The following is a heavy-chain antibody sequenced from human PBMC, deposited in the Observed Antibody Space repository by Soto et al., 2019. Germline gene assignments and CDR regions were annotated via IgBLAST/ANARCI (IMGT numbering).Heavy chain of an antibody. D-gene: IGHD3-10*01. J-gene: IGHJ5*02. Sequence: PSETLSLTCPVSGGSISSGGYYWSWIRQHPGKGLEWIGYIYYSGSTYYNPSLKSRVTISVDTSKNQFSLKLSSVTAADTAVYYCARDLRFGAGSWFDPWGQGTLVTVSS. CDR2: IYYSGST. V-gene: IGHV4-31*03. CDR3: ARDLRFGAGSWFDP. CDR1: GGSISSGGYY.